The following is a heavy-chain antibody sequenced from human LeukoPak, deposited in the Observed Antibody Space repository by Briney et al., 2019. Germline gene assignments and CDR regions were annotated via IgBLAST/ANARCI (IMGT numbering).Heavy chain of an antibody. CDR1: GGSISSSNYY. V-gene: IGHV4-39*01. J-gene: IGHJ4*02. Sequence: SETLSLTCSVSGGSISSSNYYWGWIRQPPGKGLEWVGSIYDSGGTYYNPSRKSRVTISVDTSKKQFSLKLSSVTAADTAVYYCARHEVYYDSSGYSFAPYYFDYWGQGILVTVSS. D-gene: IGHD3-22*01. CDR2: IYDSGGT. CDR3: ARHEVYYDSSGYSFAPYYFDY.